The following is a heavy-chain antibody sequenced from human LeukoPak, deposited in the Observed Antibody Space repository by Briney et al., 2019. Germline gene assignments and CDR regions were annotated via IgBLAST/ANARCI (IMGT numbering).Heavy chain of an antibody. CDR1: GFTVSSND. CDR2: IYSGGST. J-gene: IGHJ3*02. D-gene: IGHD1-26*01. Sequence: HPGGSLRLSCAASGFTVSSNDMSWVRQAPGKGLEWGSVIYSGGSTYYADSVKGRFTISRDNSKNTLYLQMNSLRAEDTAVYYCAREPRKYSRGDDAFDIWGQGTMVTVSS. V-gene: IGHV3-53*01. CDR3: AREPRKYSRGDDAFDI.